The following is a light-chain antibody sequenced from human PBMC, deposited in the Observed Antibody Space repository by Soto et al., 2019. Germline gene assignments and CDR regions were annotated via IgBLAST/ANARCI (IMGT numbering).Light chain of an antibody. V-gene: IGKV3-20*01. Sequence: EIVLTQSPGTLSLTPGERATLSCRASQSVSSSYLAWYQQKPGQAPRLLIYGASSRDTSIPDRVSGSGSGTQFTVTISRLEHEALAVYYGQQFGSSPPMTFGQGTRVEMK. CDR2: GAS. CDR1: QSVSSSY. CDR3: QQFGSSPPMT. J-gene: IGKJ5*01.